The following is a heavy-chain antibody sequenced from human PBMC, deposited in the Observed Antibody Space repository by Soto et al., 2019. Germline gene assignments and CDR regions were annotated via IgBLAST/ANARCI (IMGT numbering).Heavy chain of an antibody. CDR2: VYYTGST. Sequence: SETLSLTCTVSGASISSSSYYWGWIRQPPGKGLEYVGGVYYTGSTYYNPSLKSRVTMSVDTSWNQFSLKLTSVTAADTAVYYCARQAWDCSNGVCQSPFFDFWGQGILVTVSS. CDR1: GASISSSSYY. CDR3: ARQAWDCSNGVCQSPFFDF. D-gene: IGHD2-8*01. V-gene: IGHV4-39*01. J-gene: IGHJ4*02.